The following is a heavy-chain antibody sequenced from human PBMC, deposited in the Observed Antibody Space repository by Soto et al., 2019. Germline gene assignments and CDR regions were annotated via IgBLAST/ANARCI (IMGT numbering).Heavy chain of an antibody. D-gene: IGHD3-3*01. J-gene: IGHJ6*02. CDR1: GYSFTSYW. CDR3: ARHGICGVVKHRYYYGMDV. V-gene: IGHV5-51*01. Sequence: GESLKISCKGSGYSFTSYWIGWVRQMPGKGLEWMGIIYPGDSDTRYSPSFQGQVTISADKSISTAYLQWSSLKASDTAMYYCARHGICGVVKHRYYYGMDVWGQGTTVTVSS. CDR2: IYPGDSDT.